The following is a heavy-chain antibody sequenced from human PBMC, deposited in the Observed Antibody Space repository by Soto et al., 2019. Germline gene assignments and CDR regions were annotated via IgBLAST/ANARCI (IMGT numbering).Heavy chain of an antibody. CDR1: GYMFTSYY. CDR3: ARELKDRRRVTYYSYFGMDV. Sequence: QVRLVQSGTEVKKPGASVKVSCQASGYMFTSYYIHCVRQAPGQGLEWVGIINPSGGKTSSAQNFQGRVTLSSDTSTNTVYMELSGLQSEDTAVYYCARELKDRRRVTYYSYFGMDVWGQGTTVTVS. D-gene: IGHD5-18*01. J-gene: IGHJ6*02. CDR2: INPSGGKT. V-gene: IGHV1-46*01.